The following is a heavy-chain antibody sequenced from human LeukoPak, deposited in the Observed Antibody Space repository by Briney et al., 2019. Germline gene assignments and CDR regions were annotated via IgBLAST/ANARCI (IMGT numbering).Heavy chain of an antibody. CDR2: IWYDGSKK. D-gene: IGHD1-26*01. V-gene: IGHV3-33*01. Sequence: GGSLRLSCAASGFTFSNYGMHWVRQAPGKGLEWVALIWYDGSKKYYADSAKGRFTISRDNSKNTLHLQMSSLRAEDTAVYYCATGATPFNFDSWGQGTLVTASS. CDR1: GFTFSNYG. CDR3: ATGATPFNFDS. J-gene: IGHJ4*02.